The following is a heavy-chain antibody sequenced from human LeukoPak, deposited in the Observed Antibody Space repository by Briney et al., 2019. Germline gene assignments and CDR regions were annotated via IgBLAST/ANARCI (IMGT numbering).Heavy chain of an antibody. D-gene: IGHD1-26*01. CDR2: LSGSGNTR. CDR3: AKDRGYSGSYLFDY. CDR1: GFIFSSYA. Sequence: GGSLRLSCAASGFIFSSYAMSWVRQAPGKGLEWVSGLSGSGNTRYYADSVKGRFTISRDNSKNTLFLQMNSLRAEDTAVYYCAKDRGYSGSYLFDYWGQGTLVTVSS. V-gene: IGHV3-23*01. J-gene: IGHJ4*02.